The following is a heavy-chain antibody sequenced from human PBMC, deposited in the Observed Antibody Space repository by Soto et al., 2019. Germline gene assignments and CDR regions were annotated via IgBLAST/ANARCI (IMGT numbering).Heavy chain of an antibody. CDR2: IYYIGNT. D-gene: IGHD5-12*01. J-gene: IGHJ4*02. CDR1: NGSISSRSSY. V-gene: IGHV4-39*01. CDR3: GGQGYGAKGYYFDN. Sequence: QLQLQESGSGLVKPSETLSLTCIVSNGSISSRSSYWGWIRQTPGKGLEWIGSIYYIGNTYYNPSLKSRVTISIDTSKTQFSLTMNSVTAADTAVYFCGGQGYGAKGYYFDNWGQGALVTVSS.